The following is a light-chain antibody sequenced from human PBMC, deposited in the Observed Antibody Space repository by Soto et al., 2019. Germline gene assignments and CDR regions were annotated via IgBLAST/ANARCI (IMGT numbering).Light chain of an antibody. J-gene: IGKJ1*01. CDR3: QQTYSRPRT. CDR1: ESIDSF. Sequence: DIAMTQSPSSLSAFVGDRATITCRASESIDSFLSWYQQKPGKAPQLLIYAASSLQSGVPSRFSGTVSGTDFTLTISDLQPEDFATYFCQQTYSRPRTFGQGTNVAI. CDR2: AAS. V-gene: IGKV1-39*01.